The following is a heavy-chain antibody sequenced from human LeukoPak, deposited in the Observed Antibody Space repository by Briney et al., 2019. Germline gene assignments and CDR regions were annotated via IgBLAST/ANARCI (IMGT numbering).Heavy chain of an antibody. J-gene: IGHJ4*02. CDR2: ISHAGSNE. D-gene: IGHD5-18*01. CDR3: ARGVGIQLWLRKIDY. Sequence: GGSLRLSCAASGFIFSSYGMHWIRQAPGKGLEWVALISHAGSNEYYAASVKGRFTISRDNSNNEFYLQMDSLRPEDTAVYYCARGVGIQLWLRKIDYWGQGTLVTVSS. V-gene: IGHV3-30*03. CDR1: GFIFSSYG.